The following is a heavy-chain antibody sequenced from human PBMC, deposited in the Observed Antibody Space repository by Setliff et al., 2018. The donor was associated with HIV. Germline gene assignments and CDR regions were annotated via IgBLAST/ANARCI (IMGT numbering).Heavy chain of an antibody. CDR2: ISPNNFNT. CDR1: GYTFDGHY. Sequence: ASVKVSCKTSGYTFDGHYLHWVRQAPGQGLEWMGRISPNNFNTQYAQKFQGRVNMTRDTSISTTYMELSRLRSDDTAVYYCARDPGYKSTWYGVFDIWGQGTMVTVSS. D-gene: IGHD6-13*01. J-gene: IGHJ3*02. CDR3: ARDPGYKSTWYGVFDI. V-gene: IGHV1-2*06.